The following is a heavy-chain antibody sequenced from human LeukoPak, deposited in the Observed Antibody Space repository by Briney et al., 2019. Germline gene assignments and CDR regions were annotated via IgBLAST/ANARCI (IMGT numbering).Heavy chain of an antibody. D-gene: IGHD2-2*01. Sequence: GGSLRLSCTASGFTFGDYAMSWFRQAPGKGLEWVGFIRSKAYGGTTEYAASVKGRFTISRDDSKSIAYLQMNSLKTEDTAVYYCTRGYCSSTSCPEPFDCWGQGTLVTVSS. V-gene: IGHV3-49*03. CDR2: IRSKAYGGTT. CDR1: GFTFGDYA. J-gene: IGHJ4*02. CDR3: TRGYCSSTSCPEPFDC.